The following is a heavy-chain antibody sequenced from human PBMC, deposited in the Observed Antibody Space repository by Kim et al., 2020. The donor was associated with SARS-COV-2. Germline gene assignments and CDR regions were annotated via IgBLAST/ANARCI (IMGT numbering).Heavy chain of an antibody. CDR3: ARHNRFRWKVFDY. D-gene: IGHD1-1*01. CDR2: IYYSGST. Sequence: SETLSLTCTVSGGSISSSSYYWGWIRQPPGKGLEWIGSIYYSGSTYYNPSLKSRVTISVDTSKNQFSLKLSSVTAADTAVYYCARHNRFRWKVFDYWGQGTLVTVSS. CDR1: GGSISSSSYY. V-gene: IGHV4-39*01. J-gene: IGHJ4*02.